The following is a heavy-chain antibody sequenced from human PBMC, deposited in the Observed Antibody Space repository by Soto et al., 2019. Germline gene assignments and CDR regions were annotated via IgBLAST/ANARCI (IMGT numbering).Heavy chain of an antibody. CDR1: GFTFSAYN. J-gene: IGHJ5*02. CDR2: ISSSSSYI. D-gene: IGHD2-15*01. V-gene: IGHV3-21*01. CDR3: AMLRRDAYNL. Sequence: GGSLRLSCAASGFTFSAYNMNWVRQAPGKGLEWVSSISSSSSYIYYADSLKGRFTISRDNAKNSLYLQMNSLRVEDTAVYYCAMLRRDAYNLWGQGTLVTVS.